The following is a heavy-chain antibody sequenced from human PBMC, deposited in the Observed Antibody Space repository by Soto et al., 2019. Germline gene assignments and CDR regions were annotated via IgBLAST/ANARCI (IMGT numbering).Heavy chain of an antibody. J-gene: IGHJ6*03. V-gene: IGHV3-64*01. CDR1: GFTFSSYV. Sequence: EAQLVETGGGLVQPGGSLRLSCAASGFTFSSYVMHWVRQATGKGLEYVSGISNNGAHTDYAKSVKGRFTISRDNSENTLYLQMGSLRAEDLALYYCARRGYGSRWPNVYMDVWGKGTTVTVSS. CDR3: ARRGYGSRWPNVYMDV. CDR2: ISNNGAHT. D-gene: IGHD6-13*01.